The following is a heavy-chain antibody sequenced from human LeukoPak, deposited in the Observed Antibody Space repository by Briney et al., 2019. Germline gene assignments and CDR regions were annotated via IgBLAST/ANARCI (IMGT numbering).Heavy chain of an antibody. CDR1: GFTFNSYG. D-gene: IGHD6-6*01. V-gene: IGHV3-23*01. J-gene: IGHJ4*02. CDR2: ISGSGGIT. CDR3: AKWKYSSSGLDDY. Sequence: GGSLRLSCAASGFTFNSYGMSWVRQAPGKGLEWVSGISGSGGITYYADSVKGRFTISRDTYRNTLYVQMNSLGAEDTAVYYCAKWKYSSSGLDDYWGQGTLVTVSS.